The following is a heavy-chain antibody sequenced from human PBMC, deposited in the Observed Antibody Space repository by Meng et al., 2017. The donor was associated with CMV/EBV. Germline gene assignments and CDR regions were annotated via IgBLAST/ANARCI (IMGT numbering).Heavy chain of an antibody. J-gene: IGHJ4*02. CDR2: IYTSGST. CDR1: GGSISSFY. CDR3: ARGGLYYYDSSGHFDY. D-gene: IGHD3-22*01. Sequence: PVAGPGLGTPPDTLCPTCAVAGGSISSFYWSWILQPAGKGLEWIGRIYTSGSTNYNPSLKSRVTMSVDTSKNQFSLKLSSVTAADTAVYYCARGGLYYYDSSGHFDYWGQGTLVTVSS. V-gene: IGHV4-4*07.